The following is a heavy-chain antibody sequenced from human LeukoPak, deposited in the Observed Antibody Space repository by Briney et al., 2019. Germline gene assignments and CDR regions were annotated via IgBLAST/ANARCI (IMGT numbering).Heavy chain of an antibody. CDR2: IYYSGST. CDR1: GYSISSGYY. Sequence: PSETLSLTCTVSGYSISSGYYWSWIRQPPGKGLEWIGYIYYSGSTNYNPSLKSRVTISVDTSKNQFSLKLSSVTAADTAVYYCARDLLWGYDYWGQGTLVTVSS. CDR3: ARDLLWGYDY. D-gene: IGHD3-10*01. V-gene: IGHV4-61*01. J-gene: IGHJ4*02.